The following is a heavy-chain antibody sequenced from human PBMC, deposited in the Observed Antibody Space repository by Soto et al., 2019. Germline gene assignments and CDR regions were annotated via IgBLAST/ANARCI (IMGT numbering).Heavy chain of an antibody. CDR2: IHYSGRT. Sequence: SETLSLTCAVSGGSITSGAYYWTWIRQHPGKGLEWIAYIHYSGRTYYNPSLKSRVTISVDTSNNQFSLKLSSVTAADTAVYYCARYYFLSSGYSYWFDPSGKGTRVTVS. D-gene: IGHD3-22*01. J-gene: IGHJ5*02. CDR1: GGSITSGAYY. V-gene: IGHV4-31*11. CDR3: ARYYFLSSGYSYWFDP.